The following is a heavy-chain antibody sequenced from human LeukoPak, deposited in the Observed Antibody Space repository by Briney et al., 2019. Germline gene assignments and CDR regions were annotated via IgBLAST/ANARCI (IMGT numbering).Heavy chain of an antibody. V-gene: IGHV3-23*01. CDR2: ISGSGGST. D-gene: IGHD6-19*01. CDR1: GFTFSSYA. J-gene: IGHJ4*02. CDR3: AKVSSEPGRYYFDY. Sequence: PGGSPRLSCAASGFTFSSYAMSWVRQAPGKGLEWVSAISGSGGSTYYADSVKGRFTISRDNSKNTLYLQMNSLRAEDTAVYYCAKVSSEPGRYYFDYWGQGTLVTVSS.